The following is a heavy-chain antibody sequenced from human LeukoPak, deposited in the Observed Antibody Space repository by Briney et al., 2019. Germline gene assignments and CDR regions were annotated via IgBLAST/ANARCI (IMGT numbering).Heavy chain of an antibody. CDR3: ASDFSGSYGTDY. CDR1: GLTFSSYG. V-gene: IGHV3-33*01. J-gene: IGHJ4*02. Sequence: GRSLRLSCAASGLTFSSYGMHWVRQAPGKGLEWVAVIWYDGSNKYYADSVKGRFTISRDNSKNTLYLQMNSLRAEDTAVYYCASDFSGSYGTDYWGQGTLVTVSS. CDR2: IWYDGSNK. D-gene: IGHD1-26*01.